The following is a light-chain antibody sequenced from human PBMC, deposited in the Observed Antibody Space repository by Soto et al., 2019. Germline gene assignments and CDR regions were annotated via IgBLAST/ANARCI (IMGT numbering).Light chain of an antibody. CDR3: QQYEIAPKT. Sequence: IAWTQSPGTLSLSPGEIATLSCRASQSLWNNFLACYQQKPGQAPRLLIYGASSRATGVPERFSGSGSGTDFTLSISRLQSEDFAVYYCQQYEIAPKTFGQGTQVEIK. CDR1: QSLWNNF. V-gene: IGKV3-20*01. J-gene: IGKJ1*01. CDR2: GAS.